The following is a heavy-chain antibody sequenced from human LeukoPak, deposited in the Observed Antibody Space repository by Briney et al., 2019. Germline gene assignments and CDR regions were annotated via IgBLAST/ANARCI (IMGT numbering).Heavy chain of an antibody. CDR3: ARGGSYLSTFDI. J-gene: IGHJ3*02. CDR1: GFTVSSNY. CDR2: IYSGGST. Sequence: GGSLRLSCAASGFTVSSNYMSWVRQAPGKGLEWVSIIYSGGSTFYADSVKGRFTISRDNSKNTLYLQMNSLRAEDTAVYYCARGGSYLSTFDIWGQGTMVTVSS. D-gene: IGHD1-26*01. V-gene: IGHV3-53*01.